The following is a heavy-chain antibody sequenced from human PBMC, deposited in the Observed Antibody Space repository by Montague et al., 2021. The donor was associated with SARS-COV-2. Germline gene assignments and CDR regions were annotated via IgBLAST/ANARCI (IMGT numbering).Heavy chain of an antibody. V-gene: IGHV4-59*11. CDR1: GGSMSDHY. CDR3: ARAVSVRRAVNWFDP. CDR2: IYYSGDI. D-gene: IGHD3-10*01. Sequence: SETLSLTCTVSGGSMSDHYWAWVRRPPGKGLEWLAYIYYSGDINSNASLKSRVSMSVDTSKNQFSLKLTSVTAADTAVYYCARAVSVRRAVNWFDPWGQGTLVTVSS. J-gene: IGHJ5*02.